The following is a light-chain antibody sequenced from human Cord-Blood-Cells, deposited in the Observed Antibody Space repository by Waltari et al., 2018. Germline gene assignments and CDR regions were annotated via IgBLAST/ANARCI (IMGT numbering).Light chain of an antibody. CDR1: SSDVGGYNY. CDR2: VVS. J-gene: IGLJ2*01. V-gene: IGLV2-14*01. CDR3: SSYTSSSTVV. Sequence: QSALTQPASVSGSPGQSITISCTGTSSDVGGYNYVSWYQQHPGKAPKLMIYVVSNRPSVVSNRFSGSKSGNTASLTISGLQAEDEADYYCSSYTSSSTVVFGGGTKLTVL.